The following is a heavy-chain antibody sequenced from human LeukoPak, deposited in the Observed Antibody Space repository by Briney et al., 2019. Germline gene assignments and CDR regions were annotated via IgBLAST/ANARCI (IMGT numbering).Heavy chain of an antibody. V-gene: IGHV3-7*01. D-gene: IGHD5/OR15-5a*01. J-gene: IGHJ4*02. CDR1: GFTFSFYW. CDR3: VRDLGFSTFDN. CDR2: MNRDGSEI. Sequence: GGSLRLSCAASGFTFSFYWTSWVRQAPGKGLGWVANMNRDGSEINYVDSVRGRFTISRDNAKNSVYLQMNSLRAEDTAVYFCVRDLGFSTFDNWGQGTLVTVSS.